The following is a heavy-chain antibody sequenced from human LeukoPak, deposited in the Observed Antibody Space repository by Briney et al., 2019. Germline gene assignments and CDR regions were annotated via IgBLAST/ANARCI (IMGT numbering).Heavy chain of an antibody. J-gene: IGHJ4*02. V-gene: IGHV3-23*01. Sequence: GGSLRLSCTASGFTISSSAMSWVRQAPGQGLEWVSTITRSGGRTFYADSVKGRFTISRDNSKNTLSLQMNSLRAEDTAVYYCAKDQTWEGPHYCDSWGQGTLVTVSS. CDR3: AKDQTWEGPHYCDS. CDR2: ITRSGGRT. D-gene: IGHD1-26*01. CDR1: GFTISSSA.